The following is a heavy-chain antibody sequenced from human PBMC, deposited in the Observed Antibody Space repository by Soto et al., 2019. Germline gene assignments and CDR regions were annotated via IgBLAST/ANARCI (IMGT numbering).Heavy chain of an antibody. Sequence: SETLSLTCAVSGGSISSYQWTWIRQPPGKELEWIGYIYYSGSTNYNPSLKSRVTISVDTSKKQFSLKLSSVTAADTAVYYCGRGVISFGVTYGMDVWGQGTTVTVSS. CDR2: IYYSGST. CDR3: GRGVISFGVTYGMDV. J-gene: IGHJ6*02. V-gene: IGHV4-59*01. CDR1: GGSISSYQ. D-gene: IGHD3-3*01.